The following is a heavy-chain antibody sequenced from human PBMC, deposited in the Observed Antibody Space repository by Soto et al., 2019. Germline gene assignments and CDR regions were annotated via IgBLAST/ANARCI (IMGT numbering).Heavy chain of an antibody. CDR2: IYPGDSDT. J-gene: IGHJ5*02. D-gene: IGHD5-12*01. Sequence: PGESLKISCKGSGYSFTSYWIGWVRQMPGKGLEWMGIIYPGDSDTRYSPSFQGQVTISADKSISTAYLQWSSLKASDTAMYYCARTPLYSGYDSYWFDPWGQGTLVTVSS. CDR1: GYSFTSYW. V-gene: IGHV5-51*01. CDR3: ARTPLYSGYDSYWFDP.